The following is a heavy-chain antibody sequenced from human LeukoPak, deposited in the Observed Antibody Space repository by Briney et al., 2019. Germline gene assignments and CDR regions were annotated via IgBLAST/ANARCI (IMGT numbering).Heavy chain of an antibody. Sequence: SETLSLTCTVSGGSISRYYWSWIRQPAGKGLEWIGRIYTSGNTIYNPSLKSRVTMSVDTSKNQFSLKLSSVTAADTAVYSCARDYGSGSSYPGGCYYYYMDVWGKETTVTISS. CDR2: IYTSGNT. CDR3: ARDYGSGSSYPGGCYYYYMDV. J-gene: IGHJ6*03. CDR1: GGSISRYY. D-gene: IGHD3-10*01. V-gene: IGHV4-4*07.